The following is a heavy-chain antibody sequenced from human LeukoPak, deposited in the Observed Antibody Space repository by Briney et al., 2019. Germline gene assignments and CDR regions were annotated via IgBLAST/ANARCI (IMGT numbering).Heavy chain of an antibody. CDR3: ASRE. V-gene: IGHV3-48*01. J-gene: IGHJ4*02. CDR1: GFSFGDYS. Sequence: PGGSLRLSCAASGFSFGDYSMNWVRQAPGKGLEWISYISSSGSKKVYADSVKGRFTISRDNFRNSLFLQMNRLRVEDTAVYYCASREWGQGTQATVSS. CDR2: ISSSGSKK.